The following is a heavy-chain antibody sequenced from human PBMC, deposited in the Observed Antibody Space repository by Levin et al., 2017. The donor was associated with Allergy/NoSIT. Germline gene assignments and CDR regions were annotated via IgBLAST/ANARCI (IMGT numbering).Heavy chain of an antibody. Sequence: GGSLRLSCTTSGYTFNHYGIDWVRQAPGQGLEWMGWISTDNGHTDYAQKFKGRVTMTTDRATTTAYMELRSLRSDDTALYYCARGQGGYESFDYWGQGTLVTVSS. CDR1: GYTFNHYG. V-gene: IGHV1-18*01. J-gene: IGHJ4*02. D-gene: IGHD5-12*01. CDR3: ARGQGGYESFDY. CDR2: ISTDNGHT.